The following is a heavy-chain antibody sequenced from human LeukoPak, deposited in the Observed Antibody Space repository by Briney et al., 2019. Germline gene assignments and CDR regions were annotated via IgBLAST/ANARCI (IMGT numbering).Heavy chain of an antibody. D-gene: IGHD2-2*01. CDR1: GGSFSGYY. J-gene: IGHJ4*02. Sequence: PSETLSLTCAVYGGSFSGYYWSWIRQPPGKGLEWIGDINHSGSTNYNPSLKSRVTISVDAYKNQFSLKLSSVTAADTAVYYCGRLGSAAPDYFDYWGQGTLVTVSS. V-gene: IGHV4-34*01. CDR2: INHSGST. CDR3: GRLGSAAPDYFDY.